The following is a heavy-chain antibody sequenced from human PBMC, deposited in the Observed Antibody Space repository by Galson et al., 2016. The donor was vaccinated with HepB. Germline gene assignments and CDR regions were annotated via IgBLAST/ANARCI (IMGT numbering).Heavy chain of an antibody. CDR2: INTNTGSP. CDR1: GYTVTSYG. V-gene: IGHV7-4-1*02. J-gene: IGHJ4*02. Sequence: SVKVSCKASGYTVTSYGLNWVRQAPGQGLEWMGWINTNTGSPTYAQRFTGRFVFSLDTSVSTAYLQINSLKGEDTAVYYCARVITMGRGVALDYWGQGTLVTVSS. D-gene: IGHD3-10*01. CDR3: ARVITMGRGVALDY.